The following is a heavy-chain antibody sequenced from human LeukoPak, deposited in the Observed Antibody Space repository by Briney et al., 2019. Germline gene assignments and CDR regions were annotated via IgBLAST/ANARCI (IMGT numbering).Heavy chain of an antibody. J-gene: IGHJ4*02. CDR3: ARGRGLLGY. D-gene: IGHD2-15*01. CDR2: INHSGST. CDR1: GGSFSGYY. Sequence: SETLSLTCAVYGGSFSGYYWSWIRQPPGKGLEWIGEINHSGSTNYNPSLESRVTISVDTSKNQFSLKLSSVTAADTAVYYCARGRGLLGYWGQGTLVTVSS. V-gene: IGHV4-34*01.